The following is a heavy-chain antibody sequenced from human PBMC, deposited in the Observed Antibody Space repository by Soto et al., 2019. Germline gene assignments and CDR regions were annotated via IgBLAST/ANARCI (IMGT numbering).Heavy chain of an antibody. J-gene: IGHJ4*02. CDR2: ISDSAGST. CDR3: AKDLRYNWNHPAKGGLDY. V-gene: IGHV3-23*01. D-gene: IGHD1-20*01. Sequence: GGSLRLSCAASGFPFSSYAMSLVRQSPGRGLEWVSGISDSAGSTYYADSVKGRFTISRDNIKITLYLQMNNLRAEETGVYYCAKDLRYNWNHPAKGGLDYWGQGLLVTVSS. CDR1: GFPFSSYA.